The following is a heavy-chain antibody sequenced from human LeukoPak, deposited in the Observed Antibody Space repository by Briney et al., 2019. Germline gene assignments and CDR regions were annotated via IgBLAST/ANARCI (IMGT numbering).Heavy chain of an antibody. V-gene: IGHV4-59*08. Sequence: SETLSLTCTVSGGSINSYYWSWIRQPPGKGLEWIAYINYSGSSNYNPPLKSRVTISVDTSTNQFSLRLSSVIAADTAVYYCARHRDYGSGWYGFDYWGQGTLVTVSS. CDR3: ARHRDYGSGWYGFDY. D-gene: IGHD6-19*01. CDR1: GGSINSYY. J-gene: IGHJ4*02. CDR2: INYSGSS.